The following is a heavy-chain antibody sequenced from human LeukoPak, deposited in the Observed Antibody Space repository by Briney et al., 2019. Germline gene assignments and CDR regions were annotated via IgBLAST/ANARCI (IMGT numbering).Heavy chain of an antibody. CDR2: INASGGST. CDR1: GYTFSSYA. J-gene: IGHJ4*02. CDR3: AKWLGGWFLSSMYYFDY. Sequence: GGSVRVSCAASGYTFSSYAMSWVRQATGKGLEWVSAINASGGSTYYADSVKGRFTISRDNSKSTLYLEMNSLRAEDTAVYYCAKWLGGWFLSSMYYFDYWGQGTLVTVSS. V-gene: IGHV3-23*01. D-gene: IGHD3-10*01.